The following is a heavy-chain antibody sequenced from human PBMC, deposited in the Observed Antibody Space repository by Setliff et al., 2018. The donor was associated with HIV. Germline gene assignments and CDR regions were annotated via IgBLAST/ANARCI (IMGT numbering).Heavy chain of an antibody. V-gene: IGHV4-34*01. J-gene: IGHJ6*03. CDR2: INHSGST. CDR1: GGSFSGYY. CDR3: ARLLRARIYYYYYMDV. Sequence: SETLSLTCAVYGGSFSGYYWSWIRQPPGKGLEWIGEINHSGSTNYNPSLKSRVTISVDTSKNQFSLKLSSVTAADTAVYYCARLLRARIYYYYYMDVWGKGTTVTVSS.